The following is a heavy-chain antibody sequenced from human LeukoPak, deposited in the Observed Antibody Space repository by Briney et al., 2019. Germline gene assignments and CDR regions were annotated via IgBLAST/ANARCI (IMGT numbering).Heavy chain of an antibody. Sequence: ASVKVSCKASGYTFTSYGISWVRQAPGQGLEWMGWISAYNGNTNYAQKLQGRVTMTTDTSTSTAYVELRSLRSDDTAVYYCARDRVTILRYFDYWGQGTLVTVSS. CDR2: ISAYNGNT. CDR1: GYTFTSYG. D-gene: IGHD3-9*01. V-gene: IGHV1-18*01. CDR3: ARDRVTILRYFDY. J-gene: IGHJ4*02.